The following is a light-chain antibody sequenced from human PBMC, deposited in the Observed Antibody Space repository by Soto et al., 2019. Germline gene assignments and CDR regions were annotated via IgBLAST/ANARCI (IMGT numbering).Light chain of an antibody. Sequence: ETVMTQSPASLSVSPGERATLYCRASQSVRRNLAWYQHKPGQAPRLLIYDASTRPTGIPAGFSGSGYGTEFTLSISSLQSEDCSVYYCQQYNDWPWTFGQGTKVEI. J-gene: IGKJ1*01. CDR1: QSVRRN. CDR2: DAS. CDR3: QQYNDWPWT. V-gene: IGKV3-15*01.